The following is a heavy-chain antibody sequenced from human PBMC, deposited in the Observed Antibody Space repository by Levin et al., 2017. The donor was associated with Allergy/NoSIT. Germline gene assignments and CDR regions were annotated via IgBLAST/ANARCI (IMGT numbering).Heavy chain of an antibody. D-gene: IGHD6-19*01. CDR1: GGSISSYY. CDR3: ACSVGSGWPGYFQH. CDR2: IYYSGST. V-gene: IGHV4-59*01. J-gene: IGHJ1*01. Sequence: PSETLSLTCTVSGGSISSYYWSWIRQPPGKGLEWIGYIYYSGSTNYNPSLKSRVTISVDTSKNQFSLKLSSVTAAGTAVYYCACSVGSGWPGYFQHWGQGTLVTVSS.